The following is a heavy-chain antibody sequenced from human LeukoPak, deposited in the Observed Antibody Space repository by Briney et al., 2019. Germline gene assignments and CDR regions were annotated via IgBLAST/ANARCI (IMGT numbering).Heavy chain of an antibody. V-gene: IGHV1-24*01. D-gene: IGHD3-9*01. CDR2: FDPEDGET. CDR3: ATQLRYFDWLPLTFDY. Sequence: ASVKVSCKVSGYTLTELSMHWVRQAPGKGLEWMGGFDPEDGETIYAQKFQGRVTMTEDTSTDTAYMELSSLRYEDTAVYYCATQLRYFDWLPLTFDYWGQGTLVTVSS. CDR1: GYTLTELS. J-gene: IGHJ4*02.